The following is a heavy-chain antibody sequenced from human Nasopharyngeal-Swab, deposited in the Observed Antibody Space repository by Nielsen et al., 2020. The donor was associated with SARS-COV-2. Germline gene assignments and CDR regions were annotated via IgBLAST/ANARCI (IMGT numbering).Heavy chain of an antibody. CDR2: ISAYNGNT. Sequence: ASVKVSCKASGYTFTSYGISWVRQAPGQGLEWMEWISAYNGNTNYAQKLQGRVTMTTDTSTSTAYMELRSLRSDDTAVYYCAREPYYDSSGYYYSDAFDIWGQGTMVTVSS. CDR3: AREPYYDSSGYYYSDAFDI. J-gene: IGHJ3*02. V-gene: IGHV1-18*01. D-gene: IGHD3-22*01. CDR1: GYTFTSYG.